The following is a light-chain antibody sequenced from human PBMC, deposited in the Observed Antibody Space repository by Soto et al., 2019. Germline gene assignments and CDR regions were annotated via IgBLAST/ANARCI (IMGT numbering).Light chain of an antibody. CDR2: DAS. CDR1: QSVSSF. Sequence: EIMLTQSPATLSLSPGERATLSCRASQSVSSFVAWYQQKPGQAPRLLIYDASIRAIGIPARFSGSGSVTDFTLTISSLEPEDFAVYNCQQRSNWPLTFGGGTKVEIK. V-gene: IGKV3-11*01. J-gene: IGKJ4*01. CDR3: QQRSNWPLT.